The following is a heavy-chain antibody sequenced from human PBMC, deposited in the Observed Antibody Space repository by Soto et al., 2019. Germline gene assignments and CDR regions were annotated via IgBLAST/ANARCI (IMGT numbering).Heavy chain of an antibody. V-gene: IGHV3-48*01. Sequence: ESGGGLVQPGGSLRLSCTASGFKFSDYSMNWVRQAPGKGLEWASYIGTSTSTVYYAYSVEGRFSISRDNAKNSLYLQMNSLRAEDTAVYYCARDSAYSFDYWGQGILVTVSP. D-gene: IGHD2-15*01. CDR3: ARDSAYSFDY. J-gene: IGHJ4*02. CDR1: GFKFSDYS. CDR2: IGTSTSTV.